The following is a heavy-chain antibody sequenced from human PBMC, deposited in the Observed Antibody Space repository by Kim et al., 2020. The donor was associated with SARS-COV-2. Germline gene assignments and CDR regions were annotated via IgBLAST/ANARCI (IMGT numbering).Heavy chain of an antibody. CDR1: GYTFTSYD. CDR2: MNPNSGNT. Sequence: ASVKVSCKASGYTFTSYDINWVRQATGQGLEWMGWMNPNSGNTGDAQKFQGRVTMTRNTSISTAYMELSSLRSEDTAVYYCAREGITMVQGVIRYYYGMDVWGQGTTVTVSS. V-gene: IGHV1-8*01. D-gene: IGHD3-10*01. J-gene: IGHJ6*02. CDR3: AREGITMVQGVIRYYYGMDV.